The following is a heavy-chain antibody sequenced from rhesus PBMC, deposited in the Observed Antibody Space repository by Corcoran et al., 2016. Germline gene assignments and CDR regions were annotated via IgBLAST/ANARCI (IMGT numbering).Heavy chain of an antibody. CDR3: TTFGY. CDR1: GFTFNIYG. Sequence: EVQLVESGGGLVQSGGSLRLSCAASGFTFNIYGMHGVRLAPGKGLEWVAVITSDGSRKDYADSVKYRVTISRDNSKNILYLQINNLKLEDTAVYYGTTFGYWGQGVLVTVSS. J-gene: IGHJ4*01. CDR2: ITSDGSRK. V-gene: IGHV3-54*02.